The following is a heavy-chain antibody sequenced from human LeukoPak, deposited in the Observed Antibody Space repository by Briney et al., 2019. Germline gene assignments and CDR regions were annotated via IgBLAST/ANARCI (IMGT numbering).Heavy chain of an antibody. Sequence: GGSLRLSCAASGFTFSNYNMNWVRQAPGKGLEWVSAISGGGASGGRTYYADAVKGRFTISRDNSKNTLYLQMNSLRAEDTAVYYCAKGLQWELPCDYWGQGTLVTVSS. CDR1: GFTFSNYN. J-gene: IGHJ4*02. D-gene: IGHD1-26*01. CDR2: ISGGGASGGRT. V-gene: IGHV3-23*01. CDR3: AKGLQWELPCDY.